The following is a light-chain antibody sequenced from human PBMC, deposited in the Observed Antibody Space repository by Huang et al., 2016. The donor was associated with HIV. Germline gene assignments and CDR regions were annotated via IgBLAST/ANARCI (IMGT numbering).Light chain of an antibody. CDR1: QSLLHTDGKTS. V-gene: IGKV2-29*02. Sequence: DIVMTQTPLSLSVIPGQPASISCKSSQSLLHTDGKTSLYWYLQKPGQSPQLLIYERSRRRSGVPDRFRGSGSGTDFTLKISRVEAEDVGVYYCMQGIHLPFTFGPGTKVDIK. J-gene: IGKJ3*01. CDR2: ERS. CDR3: MQGIHLPFT.